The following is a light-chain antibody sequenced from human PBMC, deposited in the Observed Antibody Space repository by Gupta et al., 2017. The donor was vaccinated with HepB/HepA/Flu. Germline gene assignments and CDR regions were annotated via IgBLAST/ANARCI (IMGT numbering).Light chain of an antibody. CDR3: QQDGSSPRVT. Sequence: ELVSTQSTGTLTFSQGERATLSCRASQSVSSSYLAWYEQKPGQAPRLLIYGSSSRATGIPDRFSGSGSGTDFTLTISRLEPEDFAVYYCQQDGSSPRVTFGPGTKVDIK. J-gene: IGKJ3*01. CDR1: QSVSSSY. CDR2: GSS. V-gene: IGKV3-20*01.